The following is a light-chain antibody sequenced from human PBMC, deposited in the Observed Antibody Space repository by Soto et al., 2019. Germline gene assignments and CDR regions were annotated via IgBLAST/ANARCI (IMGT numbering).Light chain of an antibody. Sequence: EIVLTQSPDTLSLSPGERATLSCRASKSFSRSYLAWYQQKPGQAPRLLIYGASSRATGIPDRFSGGGSGTDFTLTISRLEPEDFAVYYCQQFSSYPLTFGGGTKVDIK. V-gene: IGKV3-20*01. CDR3: QQFSSYPLT. CDR1: KSFSRSY. J-gene: IGKJ4*01. CDR2: GAS.